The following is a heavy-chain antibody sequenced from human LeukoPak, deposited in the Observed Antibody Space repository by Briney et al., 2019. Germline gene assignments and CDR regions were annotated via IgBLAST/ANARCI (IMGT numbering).Heavy chain of an antibody. CDR3: ARKRAGDRTTLY. CDR2: IYYSGST. CDR1: GSSISSSSYY. V-gene: IGHV4-39*01. D-gene: IGHD1-14*01. Sequence: SETLSLTCTVSGSSISSSSYYWGWIRQPPGKGLEWIGSIYYSGSTYYNPSLKSRVTISVDTSKNQFSLKLGSVTAADTAVYYGARKRAGDRTTLYWGQGTLVPVSS. J-gene: IGHJ4*02.